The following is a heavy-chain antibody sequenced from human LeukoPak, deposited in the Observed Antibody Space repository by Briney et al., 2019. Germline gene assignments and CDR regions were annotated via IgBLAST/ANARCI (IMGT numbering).Heavy chain of an antibody. D-gene: IGHD7-27*01. V-gene: IGHV4-4*09. J-gene: IGHJ4*02. CDR1: GDSFTSYY. CDR2: IYNIGTT. Sequence: SETLSLTCTVSGDSFTSYYWSWIRQSPGKGLEWIGHIYNIGTTSYNPSLKSRVTISVDPSKNQFSLRLNSVTAADTAVFYCARRPHNWGFDYWGQGILVTVSS. CDR3: ARRPHNWGFDY.